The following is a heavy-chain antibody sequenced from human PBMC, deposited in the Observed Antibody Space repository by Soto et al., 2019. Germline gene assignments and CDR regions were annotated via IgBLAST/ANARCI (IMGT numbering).Heavy chain of an antibody. CDR2: VTYDGTNK. CDR3: AKWGPYDFSMGE. V-gene: IGHV3-30*18. D-gene: IGHD3-3*01. CDR1: GFTFSNFG. J-gene: IGHJ4*02. Sequence: PGGSLRLSCAASGFTFSNFGMHWVRQAPDTGLDWVAAVTYDGTNKYYADSVKGRFTISKDNSKNTVYLQMNSLRVDDTAVYYCAKWGPYDFSMGEWGQGALVTVSS.